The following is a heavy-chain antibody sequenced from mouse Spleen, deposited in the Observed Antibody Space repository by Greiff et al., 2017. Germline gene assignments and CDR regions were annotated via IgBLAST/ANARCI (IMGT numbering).Heavy chain of an antibody. CDR2: IRSKSNNYAT. J-gene: IGHJ4*01. CDR3: VRRRGYYGSSQYYYAMDY. V-gene: IGHV10-1*01. D-gene: IGHD1-1*01. Sequence: EVQLVESGGGLVQPKGSLKLSCAASGFSFNTYAMNWVRQAPGKGLEWVARIRSKSNNYATYYADSVKDRFTISRDDSESMLYLQMNNLKTEDTAMYYCVRRRGYYGSSQYYYAMDYWGQGTSVTVSS. CDR1: GFSFNTYA.